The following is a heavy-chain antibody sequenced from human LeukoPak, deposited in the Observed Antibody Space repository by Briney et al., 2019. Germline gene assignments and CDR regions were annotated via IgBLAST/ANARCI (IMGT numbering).Heavy chain of an antibody. D-gene: IGHD3-3*01. J-gene: IGHJ4*02. CDR1: GFTFSSYA. CDR3: AKDVRFLEWLLDY. V-gene: IGHV3-23*01. CDR2: ISGSGGST. Sequence: GGSLRLSCAATGFTFSSYAMSWVRQAPGKGLEWVSAISGSGGSTYYADSVKGRFTISRDNSKNTLYLQMNSLRAEDTAVYYCAKDVRFLEWLLDYWGQGTLVTVSS.